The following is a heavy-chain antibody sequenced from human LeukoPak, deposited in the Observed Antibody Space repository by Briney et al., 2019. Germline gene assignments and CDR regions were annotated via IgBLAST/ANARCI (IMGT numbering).Heavy chain of an antibody. D-gene: IGHD3-9*01. V-gene: IGHV3-23*01. CDR1: GFAFHTYA. J-gene: IGHJ4*02. Sequence: PGGSLRLSCAASGFAFHTYAMTWVRQAPGKGLEWVSVISGYSTTYYADSVKGRFTISRDNSKNTVNLQMNSLRAEDTAIYYCAKFNFDWNPDYWGQGTLVTVSS. CDR3: AKFNFDWNPDY. CDR2: ISGYSTT.